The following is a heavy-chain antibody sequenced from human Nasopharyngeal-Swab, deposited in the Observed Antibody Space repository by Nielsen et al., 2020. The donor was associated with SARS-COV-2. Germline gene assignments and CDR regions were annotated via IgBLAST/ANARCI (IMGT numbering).Heavy chain of an antibody. Sequence: GESLKISCKASGYNFATYWIGWVRQMPGEGLRWMGLIYPGDSDTRYRQSLQGQVTISADRSITTAYLQWSSLKASDTAMYYCARLPMRAASGRGAFDIWGQGTKVTVSS. V-gene: IGHV5-51*01. CDR3: ARLPMRAASGRGAFDI. CDR2: IYPGDSDT. J-gene: IGHJ3*02. D-gene: IGHD6-13*01. CDR1: GYNFATYW.